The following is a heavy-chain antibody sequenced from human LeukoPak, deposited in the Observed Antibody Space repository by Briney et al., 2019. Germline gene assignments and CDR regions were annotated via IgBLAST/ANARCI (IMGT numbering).Heavy chain of an antibody. CDR1: GFTFSSYG. V-gene: IGHV3-30*02. CDR2: IRYDGSNK. CDR3: AKEQYCYDSSGYYYYYYMDV. Sequence: PGGSLRLSCAASGFTFSSYGMHWVRQAPGKGLEWVAFIRYDGSNKYYADSVKGRFTISRDNSKNTLYLQMNSLRAEDTAVYYCAKEQYCYDSSGYYYYYYMDVWGKGTTVTISS. D-gene: IGHD3-22*01. J-gene: IGHJ6*03.